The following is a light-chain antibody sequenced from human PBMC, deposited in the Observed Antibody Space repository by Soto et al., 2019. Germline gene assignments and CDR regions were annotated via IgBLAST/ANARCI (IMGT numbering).Light chain of an antibody. CDR1: QSVSSNY. J-gene: IGKJ2*01. V-gene: IGKV3-20*01. CDR2: GAS. CDR3: QQYGTSPYS. Sequence: EIVLTQSPGTLSLSPGERATLSCRASQSVSSNYLAWYQQKPGQAPRLLIYGASSRATGVPDRFSGGGSGTDFTLTISRLEPEDFAVYSCQQYGTSPYSFGQGTKVDIK.